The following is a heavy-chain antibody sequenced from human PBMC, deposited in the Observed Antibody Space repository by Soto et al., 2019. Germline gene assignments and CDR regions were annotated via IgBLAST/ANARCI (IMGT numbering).Heavy chain of an antibody. J-gene: IGHJ4*02. V-gene: IGHV3-48*01. Sequence: GGSLRLSCAASGFTFSSYSMNWVRQAPGKGLEWVSYISSSSSNKYYADSVKGRFTISRDNAKNTLYLQMNSLRAEDTAVYYCAKETYPISGWRTYYFDYWGQGTLVTVSS. D-gene: IGHD6-19*01. CDR3: AKETYPISGWRTYYFDY. CDR1: GFTFSSYS. CDR2: ISSSSSNK.